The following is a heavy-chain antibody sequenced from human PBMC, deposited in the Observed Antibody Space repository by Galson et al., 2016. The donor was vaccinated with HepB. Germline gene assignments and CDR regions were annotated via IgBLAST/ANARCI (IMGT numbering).Heavy chain of an antibody. V-gene: IGHV3-15*07. J-gene: IGHJ3*02. D-gene: IGHD6-19*01. CDR1: GLTFSKAW. CDR3: TTDLRHWGIAVADDAFDM. CDR2: IKSKSDGGTT. Sequence: SLRLSCAASGLTFSKAWMNWVRQAPGKGLEWVGRIKSKSDGGTTDYSIPVKGRFTISRDDSKNTLYLQMNRLKTEDTAVYYCTTDLRHWGIAVADDAFDMWGQGTMVTVSS.